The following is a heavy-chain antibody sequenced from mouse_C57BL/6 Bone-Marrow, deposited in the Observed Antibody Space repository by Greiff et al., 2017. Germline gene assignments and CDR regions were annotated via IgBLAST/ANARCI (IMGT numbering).Heavy chain of an antibody. CDR1: GYTFTSYW. D-gene: IGHD1-2*01. J-gene: IGHJ2*01. V-gene: IGHV1-64*01. CDR2: IHPNSGST. Sequence: QVQLQQPGAELVKPGASVKLSCKASGYTFTSYWMHWVKQRPGQGLEWIGMIHPNSGSTNYNEKFESKATLTVDKSSSTAYMQLSSLTSEDSAVYYCARGATAPGDFDYWGQGTTLTVSS. CDR3: ARGATAPGDFDY.